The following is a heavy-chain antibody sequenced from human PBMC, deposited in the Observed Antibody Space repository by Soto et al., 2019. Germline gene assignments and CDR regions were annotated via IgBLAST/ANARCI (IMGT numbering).Heavy chain of an antibody. V-gene: IGHV3-30*18. J-gene: IGHJ4*02. D-gene: IGHD3-22*01. CDR2: ISYDGTNK. CDR3: AKLGFDSSGASSVFDV. Sequence: EGSLRLSCAASGFYFGSYSMHWVRQAPGKGLEWVTIISYDGTNKYYADSAKGRFTISRDNSKNTLYLEMNSLRPEDTAIYFCAKLGFDSSGASSVFDVWGQGTLVTVSS. CDR1: GFYFGSYS.